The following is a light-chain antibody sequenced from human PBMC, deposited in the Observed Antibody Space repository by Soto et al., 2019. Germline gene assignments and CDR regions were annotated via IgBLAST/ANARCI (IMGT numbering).Light chain of an antibody. J-gene: IGKJ5*01. CDR2: GAS. Sequence: EIVLTQSPGTLSLSPGERATLSCRASQSVSSSYLAWYQQKPGQAPSLLIYGASSRATVIPDRFSGSGSGTDFTLTISRLEPEDFAVYYCQQYGSSHKITSGQGTRLEIK. V-gene: IGKV3-20*01. CDR3: QQYGSSHKIT. CDR1: QSVSSSY.